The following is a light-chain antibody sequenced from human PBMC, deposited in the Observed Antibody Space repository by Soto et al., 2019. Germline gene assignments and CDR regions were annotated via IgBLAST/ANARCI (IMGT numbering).Light chain of an antibody. J-gene: IGLJ1*01. CDR3: AAWDDSPSYV. V-gene: IGLV1-44*01. CDR2: SNN. CDR1: SSNIGSNT. Sequence: QSVLTQPPSASGSPGQRVTISCSGSSSNIGSNTVNWYQQLPGTAPKLLIYSNNQRPSGVPDRFSGSKSGTSASLAISGLQSEDEADYYCAAWDDSPSYVFXTGPKVTVL.